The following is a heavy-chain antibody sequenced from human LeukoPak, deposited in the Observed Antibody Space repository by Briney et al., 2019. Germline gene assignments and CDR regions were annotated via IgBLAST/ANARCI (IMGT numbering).Heavy chain of an antibody. D-gene: IGHD4-17*01. CDR3: ARNIYGDYPSPYYYYMDV. CDR2: IIPIFGTA. CDR1: GGTFSSYA. J-gene: IGHJ6*03. Sequence: AASVKVSCKASGGTFSSYAISWVRQAPGQGLEWMGGIIPIFGTANYAQKFQGRVTITTDESTSTANMELSSLRSGDTAVYYCARNIYGDYPSPYYYYMDVWGKGTTVTVSS. V-gene: IGHV1-69*05.